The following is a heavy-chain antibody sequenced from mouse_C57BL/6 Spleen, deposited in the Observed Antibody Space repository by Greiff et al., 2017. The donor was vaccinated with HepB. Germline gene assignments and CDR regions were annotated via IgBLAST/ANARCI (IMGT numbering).Heavy chain of an antibody. CDR3: TRENYYSNFYYFDY. Sequence: EVQGVESGEGLVKPGGSLKLSCAASGFTFSSYAMSWVRQTPEKRLEWVAYISSGGDYIYYADTVKGRFTISRDNARNTLYLQMSSLKSEDTAMYYCTRENYYSNFYYFDYWGQGTTLTVSS. CDR1: GFTFSSYA. D-gene: IGHD2-5*01. J-gene: IGHJ2*01. CDR2: ISSGGDYI. V-gene: IGHV5-9-1*02.